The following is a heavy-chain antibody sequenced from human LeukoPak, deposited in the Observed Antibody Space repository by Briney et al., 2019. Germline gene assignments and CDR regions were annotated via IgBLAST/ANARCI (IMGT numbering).Heavy chain of an antibody. CDR3: ARGLFRFGGYYHYFDY. D-gene: IGHD3-22*01. CDR2: IIPIFGTA. CDR1: GGTFSSYA. Sequence: ASVKVSCKASGGTFSSYAISWGRQAPGQGLEWMGGIIPIFGTANYAQKFQGRVTITADESTSTAYMELSSLRSEDTAVYYCARGLFRFGGYYHYFDYWGQGTLVTVSS. V-gene: IGHV1-69*13. J-gene: IGHJ4*02.